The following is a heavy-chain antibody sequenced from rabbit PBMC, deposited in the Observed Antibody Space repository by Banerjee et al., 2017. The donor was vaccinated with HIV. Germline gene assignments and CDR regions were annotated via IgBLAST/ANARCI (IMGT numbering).Heavy chain of an antibody. D-gene: IGHD4-2*01. CDR3: TRGPYAGYAGSDAFNL. CDR2: INTISGDT. Sequence: QEQLEESGGDLVKPEGSLTLTCTASGFSFSNGYVMCWVRQAPGKGLEWIACINTISGDTVYATWAKGRFTISRSTSLDTVDLKMTSLTAADTATYFCTRGPYAGYAGSDAFNLWGPGTLVTVS. J-gene: IGHJ4*01. V-gene: IGHV1S43*01. CDR1: GFSFSNGYV.